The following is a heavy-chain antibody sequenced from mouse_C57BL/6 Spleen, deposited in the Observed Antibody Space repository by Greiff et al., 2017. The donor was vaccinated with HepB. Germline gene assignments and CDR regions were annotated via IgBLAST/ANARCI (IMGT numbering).Heavy chain of an antibody. J-gene: IGHJ4*01. CDR3: ARTRAFTTVVATDAMDY. V-gene: IGHV1-7*01. CDR1: GYTFTSYW. CDR2: INPSSGYT. Sequence: VQLQQSGAELAKPGASVKLSCKASGYTFTSYWMHWVKQRPGQGLEWIGYINPSSGYTKYNQKFKDKATLTADKSSSTAYMQLSSLTYEDSAVYYCARTRAFTTVVATDAMDYWGQGTSVTVSS. D-gene: IGHD1-1*01.